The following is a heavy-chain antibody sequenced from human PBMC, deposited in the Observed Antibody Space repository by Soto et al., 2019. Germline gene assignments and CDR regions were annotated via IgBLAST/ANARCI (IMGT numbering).Heavy chain of an antibody. J-gene: IGHJ6*03. CDR1: GFTFSGHW. CDR2: IKQDGSET. D-gene: IGHD2-2*01. V-gene: IGHV3-7*01. Sequence: EVHLVESGGGLVQPGGSLRLSCAASGFTFSGHWMSWVRQAPGKGLEWVAHIKQDGSETFYVGSVKGRFSISRDNAKNTLDLQMNSLRAEEKALYYCARDRVCYSGTNCRRGCIYYYYMDVWGNGTTVTVSS. CDR3: ARDRVCYSGTNCRRGCIYYYYMDV.